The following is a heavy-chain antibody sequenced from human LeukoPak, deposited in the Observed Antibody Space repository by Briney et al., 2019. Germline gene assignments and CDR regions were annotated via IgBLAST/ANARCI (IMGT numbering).Heavy chain of an antibody. CDR2: SHYSGAT. CDR1: GGSISTYY. Sequence: SETLSLTCTVSGGSISTYYWSWIRQPPGKGLEWIGYSHYSGATDYNPSLKSRVTISVDTSKNQFSLKLSSVTAADTAVYYCARVSGWGLDAFDIWGQGTMVTVSS. V-gene: IGHV4-59*08. J-gene: IGHJ3*02. CDR3: ARVSGWGLDAFDI. D-gene: IGHD6-19*01.